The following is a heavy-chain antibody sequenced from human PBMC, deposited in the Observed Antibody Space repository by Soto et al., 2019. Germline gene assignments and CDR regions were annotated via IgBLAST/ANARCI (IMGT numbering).Heavy chain of an antibody. Sequence: EVQLLDSGGGLVQPGGSLRLSCAASGFTFSNYAMTWVRQGPGKGLEWVSGISGSGGRSYYADSVKGRFTISRDNSKRTLYLQMNSLRAEDTAVYYCAKAYFVWSSEQPYYFGYWGQGTLVTVSS. V-gene: IGHV3-23*01. CDR3: AKAYFVWSSEQPYYFGY. CDR2: ISGSGGRS. D-gene: IGHD3-16*01. J-gene: IGHJ4*02. CDR1: GFTFSNYA.